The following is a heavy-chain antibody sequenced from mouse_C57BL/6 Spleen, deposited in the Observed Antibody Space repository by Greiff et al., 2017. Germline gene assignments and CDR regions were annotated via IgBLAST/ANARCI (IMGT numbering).Heavy chain of an antibody. CDR3: AKDYGSSPSFFDY. D-gene: IGHD1-1*01. CDR2: INPSNGGT. V-gene: IGHV1-53*01. Sequence: QVHVKQPGTELVKPGASVKLSCKASGYTFTSYWMHWVKQRPGQGLEWIGNINPSNGGTNYNEKFKSKATLTVDKSSSTAYMQLSSLTSEDSAVYYCAKDYGSSPSFFDYWGQGTTLTVSS. J-gene: IGHJ2*01. CDR1: GYTFTSYW.